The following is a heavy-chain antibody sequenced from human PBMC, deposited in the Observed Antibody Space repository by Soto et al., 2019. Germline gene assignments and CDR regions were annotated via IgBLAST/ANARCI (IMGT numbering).Heavy chain of an antibody. CDR2: VHNSGST. CDR3: ARRYHYYYGMDV. V-gene: IGHV4-61*08. J-gene: IGHJ6*02. Sequence: SETLSLTCTVSGGSISSGGYYWTRIRQPPGKGLEWIGYVHNSGSTNYNPSLKSRVTISVDTSKNQFSLKLSSVTAADTAMYYCARRYHYYYGMDVWGQGTTVTVSS. CDR1: GGSISSGGYY.